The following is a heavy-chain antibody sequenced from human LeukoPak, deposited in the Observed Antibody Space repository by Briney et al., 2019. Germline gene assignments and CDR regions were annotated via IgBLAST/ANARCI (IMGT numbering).Heavy chain of an antibody. D-gene: IGHD4-17*01. V-gene: IGHV1-2*02. Sequence: ASVKVSCKASGYTFTGYYMYWVRQAPGQGLEWMGWISPNSGGTNYAQKFQGRVTMTRDTSISTAYMELSRLRSDDTAVYYCARDRISMTTVTTVDYWGQGTLVTVSS. J-gene: IGHJ4*02. CDR1: GYTFTGYY. CDR2: ISPNSGGT. CDR3: ARDRISMTTVTTVDY.